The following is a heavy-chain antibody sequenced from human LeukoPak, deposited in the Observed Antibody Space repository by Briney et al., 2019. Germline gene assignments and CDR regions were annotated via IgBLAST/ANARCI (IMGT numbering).Heavy chain of an antibody. CDR2: INHSGSS. CDR3: ARVLSIAPAGIVPFFDY. Sequence: SETLSLTCAVYVGSFSDYYWSWIRQPLRKGLEWSGEINHSGSSNYNPARKSRVTMSVDTSKNQFSLKLSSVTDADTAVYYCARVLSIAPAGIVPFFDYWGQGTLVTVSS. CDR1: VGSFSDYY. V-gene: IGHV4-34*01. J-gene: IGHJ4*02. D-gene: IGHD6-13*01.